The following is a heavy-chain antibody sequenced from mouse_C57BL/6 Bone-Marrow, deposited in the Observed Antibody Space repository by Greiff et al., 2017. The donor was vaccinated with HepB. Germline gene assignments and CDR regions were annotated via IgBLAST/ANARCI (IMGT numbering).Heavy chain of an antibody. J-gene: IGHJ1*03. CDR3: ARRYGYGWYFDV. Sequence: VHVKQSGPELVKPGASVKISCKASGYAFSSSWMNWVKQRPGKGLEWIGRIYPGDGDTNYNGKFKGKATLTADKSSSTAYMQLSSLTSEDSAVYFGARRYGYGWYFDVWGTGTTVTVSS. V-gene: IGHV1-82*01. CDR2: IYPGDGDT. D-gene: IGHD2-2*01. CDR1: GYAFSSSW.